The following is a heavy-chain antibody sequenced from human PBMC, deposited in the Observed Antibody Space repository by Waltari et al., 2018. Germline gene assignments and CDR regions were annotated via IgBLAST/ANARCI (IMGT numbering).Heavy chain of an antibody. J-gene: IGHJ4*02. CDR1: GFTFSRYW. CDR2: INSDGSDT. V-gene: IGHV3-74*01. Sequence: EEQLVESGGGLIQPGESLRVSCAVSGFTFSRYWMNWVRQGPGKGLVWVARINSDGSDTSYADSVKGRFTISRDNAKNTVYLQMNSLRAEDTALYYCARFSHKDYWGQGILVTVSS. CDR3: ARFSHKDY.